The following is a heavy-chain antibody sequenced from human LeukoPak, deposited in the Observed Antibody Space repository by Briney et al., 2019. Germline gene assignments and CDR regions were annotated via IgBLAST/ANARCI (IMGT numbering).Heavy chain of an antibody. V-gene: IGHV1-18*01. CDR3: ARDLGIAAAGTPDY. CDR2: ISAYNGNT. Sequence: ASVKVSCKASGYTFTSYGISWVRQAPGQGLEWMGWISAYNGNTNYAQKLQGRVTMTTDTSTSTAYMELRSPRSDDTAVYYCARDLGIAAAGTPDYWGQGTLVTVSS. CDR1: GYTFTSYG. J-gene: IGHJ4*02. D-gene: IGHD6-13*01.